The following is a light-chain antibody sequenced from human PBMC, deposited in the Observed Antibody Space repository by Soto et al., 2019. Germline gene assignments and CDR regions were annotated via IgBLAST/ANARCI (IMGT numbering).Light chain of an antibody. J-gene: IGKJ1*01. V-gene: IGKV1-27*01. Sequence: DIPMTQSPSSLSASVGDRVTITCRASQGINYSLAWHQQKPGKPPRLLLYASSTLKSGVPSRFSGRGSGTEFTLTISSLQPEDVATYYCQKYDSAPWTFGQGTKVEIK. CDR1: QGINYS. CDR3: QKYDSAPWT. CDR2: ASS.